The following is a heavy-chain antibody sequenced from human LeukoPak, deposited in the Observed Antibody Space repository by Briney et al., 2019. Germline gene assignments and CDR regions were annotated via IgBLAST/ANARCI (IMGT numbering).Heavy chain of an antibody. D-gene: IGHD5-18*01. CDR3: AREDTAMVTGYYYMDV. CDR1: GYTFTSYD. V-gene: IGHV1-8*01. Sequence: ASVKASCKASGYTFTSYDINWARQATGQGLEWMGWMNPNSGNTGYAQKFQGRVTMTRNTSISTAYMELSSLRSEDTAVYYCAREDTAMVTGYYYMDVWGKGTTVTVSS. CDR2: MNPNSGNT. J-gene: IGHJ6*03.